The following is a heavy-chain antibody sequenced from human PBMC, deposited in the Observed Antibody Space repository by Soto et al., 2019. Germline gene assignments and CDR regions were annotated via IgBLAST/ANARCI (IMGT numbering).Heavy chain of an antibody. CDR2: IDHSGST. CDR1: GGSISSSNW. CDR3: ARANGFLHYYYGMDV. D-gene: IGHD2-8*01. J-gene: IGHJ6*02. V-gene: IGHV4-4*02. Sequence: PSETLSLTCAVSGGSISSSNWWSWVRQSPGKGLEWIGEIDHSGSTNYNPSLKSRVTISLDKSNNQFSLKLTSVTAADTAVYYCARANGFLHYYYGMDVWGQGTTVTVSS.